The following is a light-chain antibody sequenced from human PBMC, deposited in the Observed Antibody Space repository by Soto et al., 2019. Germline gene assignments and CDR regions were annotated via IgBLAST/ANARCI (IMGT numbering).Light chain of an antibody. CDR1: SSDVGGYNY. CDR2: EVS. V-gene: IGLV2-14*01. J-gene: IGLJ3*02. CDR3: SSSTTSTTRV. Sequence: QSVLTQPASVSGSPGQSITISCTGTSSDVGGYNYVSWYQQHPGKAPKLMIYEVSNRPSGVSNRFSGSKSGNTASLTISGLQAEDEADYYCSSSTTSTTRVFGGGTKVTVL.